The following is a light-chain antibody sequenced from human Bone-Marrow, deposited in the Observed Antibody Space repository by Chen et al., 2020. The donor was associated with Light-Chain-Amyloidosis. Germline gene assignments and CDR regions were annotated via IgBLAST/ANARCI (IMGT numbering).Light chain of an antibody. CDR3: QQYNSYSPT. J-gene: IGKJ2*01. V-gene: IGKV1-5*03. CDR2: KAS. Sequence: DTQMTQSPSTLSASVGDRVTLTCLASQSVIRWLAWYQQKPGKAPKLLVQKASSLESGVPSRFSGSGSETEFTLTISSLQPDDFATYYCQQYNSYSPTFGQGTKLEIK. CDR1: QSVIRW.